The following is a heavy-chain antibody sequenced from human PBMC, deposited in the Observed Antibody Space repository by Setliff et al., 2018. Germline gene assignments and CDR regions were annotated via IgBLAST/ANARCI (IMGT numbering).Heavy chain of an antibody. CDR3: ARFRVSSGGYNYYAMDV. D-gene: IGHD1-26*01. V-gene: IGHV1-18*01. Sequence: ASVKVSCKASGYTFVNYSINWVRQAPGQGLEWVGWIKTFSFKANYAQKLQDRVTITTDTSTTTVYMELRGLKSDDTATYYCARFRVSSGGYNYYAMDVWGQGTTVTVSS. J-gene: IGHJ6*02. CDR1: GYTFVNYS. CDR2: IKTFSFKA.